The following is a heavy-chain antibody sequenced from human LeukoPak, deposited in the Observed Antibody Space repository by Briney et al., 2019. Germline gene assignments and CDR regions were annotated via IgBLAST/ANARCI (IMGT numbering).Heavy chain of an antibody. D-gene: IGHD4-11*01. CDR1: GFTFSSYG. Sequence: PGRSLRLSCAASGFTFSSYGIHWVRQAPGKGLEWVAVISYDGSNKFYADSVKGRFTIPRDNSKNTLFLQMNSLRPEDTAVYYCAKDWGEATVTNWFDPWGQGTLVTVSS. V-gene: IGHV3-30*18. CDR3: AKDWGEATVTNWFDP. CDR2: ISYDGSNK. J-gene: IGHJ5*02.